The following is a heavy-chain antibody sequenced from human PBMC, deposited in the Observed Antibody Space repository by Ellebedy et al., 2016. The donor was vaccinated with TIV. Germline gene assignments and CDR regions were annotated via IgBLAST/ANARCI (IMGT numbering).Heavy chain of an antibody. J-gene: IGHJ1*01. CDR3: AKDLGKFPGLFCTGPDH. Sequence: GESLKISXAASGLTLSDYWMHWVRQAPGKGLEWVAVISYDGGNKYYADSVKGRFTVSRDNFKNTVYLQMDSLRPEDTAVYYCAKDLGKFPGLFCTGPDHWGQGTLVTVSS. CDR2: ISYDGGNK. V-gene: IGHV3-30*18. CDR1: GLTLSDYW. D-gene: IGHD2-8*02.